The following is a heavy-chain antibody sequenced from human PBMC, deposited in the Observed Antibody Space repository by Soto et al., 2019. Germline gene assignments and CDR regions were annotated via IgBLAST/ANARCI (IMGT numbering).Heavy chain of an antibody. CDR1: GYTFTSYG. CDR3: ARITYYDSSGYFFSY. Sequence: ASVRVSCKASGYTFTSYGISWVRQAPGQGLEWMGWISAYNGSTNYAQKLQGRVTMTTDTSTSTAYMELRSLRSDDTAVYYCARITYYDSSGYFFSYWGQGTLVTVSS. V-gene: IGHV1-18*04. CDR2: ISAYNGST. D-gene: IGHD3-22*01. J-gene: IGHJ4*02.